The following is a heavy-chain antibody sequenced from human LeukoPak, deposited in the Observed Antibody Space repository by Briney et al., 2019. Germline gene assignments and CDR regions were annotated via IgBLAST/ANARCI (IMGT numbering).Heavy chain of an antibody. CDR1: GFTFSSYS. D-gene: IGHD1-26*01. V-gene: IGHV4-39*07. Sequence: GSPRLSCAASGFTFSSYSMEWVRQPPGKGLEWIGSIDYSGNTYYNPSLKSRVTISVDTSKNQFSLNLNSVTAADTAVYSCARGGSSGIYFSYFNYWGQGTLVTASS. CDR2: IDYSGNT. CDR3: ARGGSSGIYFSYFNY. J-gene: IGHJ4*02.